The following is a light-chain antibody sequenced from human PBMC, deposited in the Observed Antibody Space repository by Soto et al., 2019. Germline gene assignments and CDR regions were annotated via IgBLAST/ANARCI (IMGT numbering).Light chain of an antibody. CDR2: AAS. J-gene: IGKJ2*03. V-gene: IGKV1-39*01. CDR3: QQTYSNSLYC. CDR1: ESISSY. Sequence: DIQMTQSPYSLSASVGDRVTITCRASESISSYLNWYQQRPGKAPKLLIYAASSLQSGVPSRFSGSGSGTNFTLTISNLQPEDLATYFCQQTYSNSLYCCHQRTTLDIK.